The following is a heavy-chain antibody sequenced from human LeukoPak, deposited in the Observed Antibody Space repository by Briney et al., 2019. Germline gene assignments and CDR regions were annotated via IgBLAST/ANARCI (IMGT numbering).Heavy chain of an antibody. Sequence: SQTLSLTCTVSGGSISSGGYYWSWIRQPPGKGLEWIGYIYHSGSTYYSPSLKSRVTISVDRSKNQFSLKLSSVTAADTAVYYCARVGHCSSTSCYTAVDYWGQGTLVTVSS. V-gene: IGHV4-30-2*01. J-gene: IGHJ4*02. CDR3: ARVGHCSSTSCYTAVDY. CDR2: IYHSGST. D-gene: IGHD2-2*02. CDR1: GGSISSGGYY.